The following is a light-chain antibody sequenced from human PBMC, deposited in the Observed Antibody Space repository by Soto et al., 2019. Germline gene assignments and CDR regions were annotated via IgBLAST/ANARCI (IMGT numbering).Light chain of an antibody. CDR3: QQYYSGPLT. J-gene: IGKJ4*01. CDR1: QDIGSY. Sequence: NHLTQSPASLSASVGDTVTITCRASQDIGSYLNWYQQRPGKAPKVLIFAASSLQTGVPSRFSGSGSGTDFTLTISSLQPEDFATYYCQQYYSGPLTFGGGTKVDIK. CDR2: AAS. V-gene: IGKV1-39*01.